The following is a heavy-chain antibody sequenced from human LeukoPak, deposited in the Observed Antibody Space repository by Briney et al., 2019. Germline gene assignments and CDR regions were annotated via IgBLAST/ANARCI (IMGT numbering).Heavy chain of an antibody. CDR1: GGSISSSNW. Sequence: SGTLSLTCAVSGGSISSSNWWSWVRQPPGKGLEWIGEIYHSGSTNYNPSLKSRVTISVDKSKNQFSLKLSSVTAADTAVYYCARFHDYGDYPDAFDIWGQGTMVTVSS. V-gene: IGHV4-4*02. CDR2: IYHSGST. D-gene: IGHD4-17*01. J-gene: IGHJ3*02. CDR3: ARFHDYGDYPDAFDI.